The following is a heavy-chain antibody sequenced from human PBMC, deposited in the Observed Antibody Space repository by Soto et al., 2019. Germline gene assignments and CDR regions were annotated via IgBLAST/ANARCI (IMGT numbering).Heavy chain of an antibody. Sequence: SETLSLTCTVSGGSISSSSYYWGWIRQPPGKGLEWIGSIYYSGSTYYNPSLKSRVTISVDTSKNQFSLKLSSVTAADTAVYYCARLLGGYQWLTSHYYYYGMDVWGQGTTVTVSS. D-gene: IGHD6-19*01. CDR3: ARLLGGYQWLTSHYYYYGMDV. V-gene: IGHV4-39*01. CDR2: IYYSGST. J-gene: IGHJ6*02. CDR1: GGSISSSSYY.